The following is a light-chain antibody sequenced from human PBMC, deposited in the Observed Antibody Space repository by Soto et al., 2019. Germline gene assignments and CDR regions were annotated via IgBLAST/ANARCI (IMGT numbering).Light chain of an antibody. CDR2: DVS. Sequence: QSVLTQHRSVSGSPGQSVTISCTGTSNYVSWYQQDPGKAPKLIIYDVSKRPSGVPDRFSGYKSGNTASLTISGLQAEDEADYFCCSFAGSYTSYVFGTGTKVTVL. J-gene: IGLJ1*01. CDR3: CSFAGSYTSYV. V-gene: IGLV2-11*01. CDR1: SNY.